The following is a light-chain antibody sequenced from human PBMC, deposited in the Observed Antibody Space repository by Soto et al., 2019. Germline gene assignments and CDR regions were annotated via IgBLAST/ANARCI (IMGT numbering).Light chain of an antibody. V-gene: IGKV3-20*01. J-gene: IGKJ4*01. CDR1: HKVSSNY. CDR3: QHDGFSPLP. Sequence: DIGVPQSTATLPLSPRQRAPLSCTASHKVSSNYLGWYQQKPRQAPRLIIYIASTRATGIPDRFSGSGSGTDFTLTISIQEPQDFAVYCWQHDGFSPLPFGG. CDR2: IAS.